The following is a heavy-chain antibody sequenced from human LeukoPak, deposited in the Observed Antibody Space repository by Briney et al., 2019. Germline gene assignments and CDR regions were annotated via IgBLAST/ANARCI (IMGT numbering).Heavy chain of an antibody. Sequence: SETLSLTCAVYGGSFSGYYWSWICQPPGKGLEWIGEINHSGSTNYNPSLKSRVTISVDTSKNQFSLKLSSVTAADTVVYYCATDYGSGSYPPSFDYWGQGTLVTVSS. V-gene: IGHV4-34*01. CDR3: ATDYGSGSYPPSFDY. CDR1: GGSFSGYY. J-gene: IGHJ4*02. D-gene: IGHD3-10*01. CDR2: INHSGST.